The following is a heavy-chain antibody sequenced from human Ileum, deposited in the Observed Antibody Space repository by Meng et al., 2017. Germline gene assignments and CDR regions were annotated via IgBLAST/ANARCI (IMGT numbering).Heavy chain of an antibody. CDR1: GYTFTTYG. D-gene: IGHD1-1*01. CDR2: MNTDKGNR. Sequence: QVQLVQSGAEVKKPGASVKVSCKASGYTFTTYGISWVRQAPGQGLEWMGWMNTDKGNRNYAQKFQGRVTMTRDTSTSTAYMELRSLRSDDTAVYYCAREGAYNGGDYWGQGTLVTVSS. J-gene: IGHJ4*02. V-gene: IGHV1-18*01. CDR3: AREGAYNGGDY.